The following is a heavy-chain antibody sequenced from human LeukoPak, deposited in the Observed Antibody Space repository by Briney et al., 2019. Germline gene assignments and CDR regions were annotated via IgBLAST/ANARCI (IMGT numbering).Heavy chain of an antibody. J-gene: IGHJ4*02. CDR3: ARQRRSSGWPNDY. Sequence: GESLKISCKGSGYSFTSYWIAWVRQMPGKGLEWMGIIYPDDSDTRYSPSFQGQVTITADKSISTAYLQWSSLKASDNAMYYCARQRRSSGWPNDYWGQGTLVTVSS. D-gene: IGHD6-19*01. CDR1: GYSFTSYW. V-gene: IGHV5-51*01. CDR2: IYPDDSDT.